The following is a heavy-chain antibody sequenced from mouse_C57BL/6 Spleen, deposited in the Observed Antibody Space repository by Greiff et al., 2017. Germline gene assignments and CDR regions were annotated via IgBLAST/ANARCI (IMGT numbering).Heavy chain of an antibody. CDR3: ARAAAQATYFDY. CDR2: ISDGGSYT. V-gene: IGHV5-4*03. J-gene: IGHJ2*01. Sequence: EVKLVESGGGLVKPGGSLKLSCAASGFTFSSYAMSWVRQTPEKRLEWVATISDGGSYTYYPDNVKGRFTISRDNAKNNLYLQMSHLKSEDTAMYYCARAAAQATYFDYWGQGTTLTVSS. CDR1: GFTFSSYA. D-gene: IGHD3-2*02.